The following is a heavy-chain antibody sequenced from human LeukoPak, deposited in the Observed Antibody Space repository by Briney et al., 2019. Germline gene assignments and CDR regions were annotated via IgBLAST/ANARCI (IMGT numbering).Heavy chain of an antibody. D-gene: IGHD3-10*01. CDR2: IFYSGST. Sequence: SETLSLTCTVSGGSISTSSYYWGWVRQPPGKGLEWIGNIFYSGSTYYSPSLKSRVTISLDTSRNQFSLKLNSVTAADTAVYYCARSEINDYNRYWGQGITVIVSS. V-gene: IGHV4-39*07. CDR3: ARSEINDYNRY. J-gene: IGHJ4*02. CDR1: GGSISTSSYY.